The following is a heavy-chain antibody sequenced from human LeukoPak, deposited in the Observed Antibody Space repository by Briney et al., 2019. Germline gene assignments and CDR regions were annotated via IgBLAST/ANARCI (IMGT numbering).Heavy chain of an antibody. CDR2: ISGGGGST. V-gene: IGHV3-23*01. Sequence: GGSLRLSCAASGFPFSNYAMSWVRQAPGKGLEWVSSISGGGGSTYYAASAKGRFTVSRDNSMNTLFLQMHSLRAEDTAVFYCPKGLGIVFFTQPDYGGQGTLVTVSS. CDR1: GFPFSNYA. J-gene: IGHJ4*02. D-gene: IGHD5/OR15-5a*01. CDR3: PKGLGIVFFTQPDY.